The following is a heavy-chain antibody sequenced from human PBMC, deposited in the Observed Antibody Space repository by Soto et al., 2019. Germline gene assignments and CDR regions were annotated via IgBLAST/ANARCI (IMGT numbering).Heavy chain of an antibody. CDR3: AKDSNPSYYYDSSGPFY. Sequence: GSLRLSCAASGFTFSSYGMHWVRQAPGKGLEWVAVISYDGSNKYYADSVKGRFTISRDNSKNTLYLQMNSLRAEDTAVYYCAKDSNPSYYYDSSGPFYWGQGTLVTVSS. J-gene: IGHJ4*02. V-gene: IGHV3-30*18. CDR1: GFTFSSYG. D-gene: IGHD3-22*01. CDR2: ISYDGSNK.